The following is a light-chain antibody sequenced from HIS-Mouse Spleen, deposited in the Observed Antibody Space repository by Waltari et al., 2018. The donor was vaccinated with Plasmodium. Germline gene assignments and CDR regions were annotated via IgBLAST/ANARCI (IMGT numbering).Light chain of an antibody. CDR1: QSISSW. V-gene: IGKV1-5*03. CDR2: KAS. CDR3: QQYNSYWT. J-gene: IGKJ1*01. Sequence: DIQMTQSPSPLSASVVDRVTIPCRASQSISSWLAWYQQKPGKAPKLLIYKASSLESGVPSRFSGSGSGTEFTLTISSLQPDDFATYYCQQYNSYWTFGQGTKVEIK.